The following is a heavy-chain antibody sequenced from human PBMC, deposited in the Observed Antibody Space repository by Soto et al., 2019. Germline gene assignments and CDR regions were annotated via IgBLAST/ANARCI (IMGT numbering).Heavy chain of an antibody. D-gene: IGHD1-26*01. J-gene: IGHJ4*02. Sequence: SETLSLTCTVSGGSISSSSYYWGWIRQPPGKGLEWTGSIYYSGSTYYNPSLKSRVTISVDTSKNQFSLKLSSVTAADTAVYYCARRGSSGSYYFDCWGQGTLVTVSS. CDR2: IYYSGST. CDR3: ARRGSSGSYYFDC. V-gene: IGHV4-39*01. CDR1: GGSISSSSYY.